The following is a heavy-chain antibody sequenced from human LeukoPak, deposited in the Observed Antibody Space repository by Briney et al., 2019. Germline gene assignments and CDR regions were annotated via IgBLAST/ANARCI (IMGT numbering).Heavy chain of an antibody. CDR2: ISAYNGNT. CDR3: ASRGDDYGDYVLGPGAFDI. CDR1: GYTFTSYG. D-gene: IGHD4-17*01. V-gene: IGHV1-18*01. Sequence: ASVKVSCKASGYTFTSYGISWVRQAPGQGLEWMGWISAYNGNTNYAQKLQGRVTMTTDTSTSTAYMELRSLRSDDTAVYYCASRGDDYGDYVLGPGAFDIWGQGTMVTVSS. J-gene: IGHJ3*02.